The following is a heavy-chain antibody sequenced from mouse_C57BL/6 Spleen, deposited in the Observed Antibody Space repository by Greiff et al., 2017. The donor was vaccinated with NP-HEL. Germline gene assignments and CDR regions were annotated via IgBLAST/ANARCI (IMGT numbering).Heavy chain of an antibody. V-gene: IGHV1-7*01. CDR1: GYTFTSYW. CDR2: INPSSGYT. Sequence: QVQLQQSGAELAKPGASVKLSCKASGYTFTSYWMHWVKQRPGQGLEWIGYINPSSGYTKYNQKFKDKATLTADKSSSTAYMQLSSRTYEDSAVYYCARFPLDYDGKADYWGQGTTLTVSS. J-gene: IGHJ2*01. CDR3: ARFPLDYDGKADY. D-gene: IGHD2-4*01.